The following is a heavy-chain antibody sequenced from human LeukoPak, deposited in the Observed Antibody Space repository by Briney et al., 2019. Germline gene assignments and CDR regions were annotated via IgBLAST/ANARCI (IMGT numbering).Heavy chain of an antibody. J-gene: IGHJ4*02. CDR1: GFIFNFYC. CDR3: VRDFRSADY. Sequence: GGSLRLSCAASGFIFNFYCMHWVRQAPGKGPMWVSRICPDGTGISYADSVKARFTTSRDNAKNTVYLQMNSLREEDTAVYYCVRDFRSADYWGQGTLVTVSS. CDR2: ICPDGTGI. V-gene: IGHV3-74*01.